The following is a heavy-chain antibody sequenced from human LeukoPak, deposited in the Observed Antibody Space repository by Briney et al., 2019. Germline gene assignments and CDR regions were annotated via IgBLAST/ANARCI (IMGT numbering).Heavy chain of an antibody. CDR1: GFTFGPYT. Sequence: PGGSLRLSCAASGFTFGPYTMNWVRQAPGKGLEWVSYISSSSDTIYYADSVKGRFTISRDNSKNTLFLQMNSLRAADTAIYYCAKDSYDSSGYHGLDAFDIWGQGTMVTVSS. CDR3: AKDSYDSSGYHGLDAFDI. J-gene: IGHJ3*02. D-gene: IGHD3-22*01. V-gene: IGHV3-48*01. CDR2: ISSSSDTI.